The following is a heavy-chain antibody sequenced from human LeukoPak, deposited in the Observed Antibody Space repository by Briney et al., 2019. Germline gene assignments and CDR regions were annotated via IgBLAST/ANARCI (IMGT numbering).Heavy chain of an antibody. J-gene: IGHJ4*02. Sequence: GGSLRLSCAASGFTFSRFWMSWVRQAPGKGLEWVANIKQDGSEKYYVDSVKGRFTISRDNAKNSLYLQMNSLRDEDTAVYYCARAFGLTDYWGQGTLVTVSS. CDR3: ARAFGLTDY. D-gene: IGHD3/OR15-3a*01. CDR2: IKQDGSEK. CDR1: GFTFSRFW. V-gene: IGHV3-7*02.